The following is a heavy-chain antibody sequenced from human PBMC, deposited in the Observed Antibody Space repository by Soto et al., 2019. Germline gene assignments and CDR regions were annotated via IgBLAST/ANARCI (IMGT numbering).Heavy chain of an antibody. J-gene: IGHJ2*01. CDR1: GYSFDTFG. CDR3: ARCYCSVGSCFTCWHFDL. CDR2: ISIEKGDT. D-gene: IGHD2-15*01. Sequence: QVQVVQSGAEVKKPWASVKVACKASGYSFDTFGMSWVRQAPGQGLEWMGWISIEKGDTNSAQKFQDRVTMTTDTSTSTAYMELRSLTSDDTAVYYCARCYCSVGSCFTCWHFDLWGRGTLVTVSS. V-gene: IGHV1-18*01.